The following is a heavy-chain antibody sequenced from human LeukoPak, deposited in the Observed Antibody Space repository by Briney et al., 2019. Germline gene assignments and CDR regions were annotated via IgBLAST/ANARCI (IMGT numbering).Heavy chain of an antibody. CDR2: ISSSSSII. J-gene: IGHJ4*02. CDR3: AKDVERIVVVPAADFRD. Sequence: GGSLRLSCAASGFTFSSYSMNWVRQAPGKGLEWVSYISSSSSIIYYADSVKGRFTISRDNSKNTLYLQMNSLRAEDTAVYYCAKDVERIVVVPAADFRDWGQGTLSPSPQ. D-gene: IGHD2-2*01. CDR1: GFTFSSYS. V-gene: IGHV3-48*01.